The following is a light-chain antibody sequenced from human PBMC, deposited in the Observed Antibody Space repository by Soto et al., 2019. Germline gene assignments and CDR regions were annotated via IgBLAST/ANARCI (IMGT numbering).Light chain of an antibody. J-gene: IGKJ1*01. Sequence: DIQMTQSPSTLSASVGDRVTITCRASQSISSWLAWYQQKPGKAPKLLIYDASSLESGVPSRFSGSGSGTESTLTISSLQPDDFATYYCQQYNSYSPRTFGQGTKVEIK. V-gene: IGKV1-5*01. CDR2: DAS. CDR3: QQYNSYSPRT. CDR1: QSISSW.